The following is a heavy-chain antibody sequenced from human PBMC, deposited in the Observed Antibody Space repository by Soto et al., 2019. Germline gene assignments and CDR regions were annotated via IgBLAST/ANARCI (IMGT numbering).Heavy chain of an antibody. CDR3: ASGEGCSGGSCYSSVFDY. D-gene: IGHD2-15*01. CDR1: GGSFSGYY. CDR2: INHSGST. Sequence: QVQLQQWGAGLLKPSETLSLTCAVYGGSFSGYYWSWIRQPPGKGLEWIGEINHSGSTNYNPSLKSRVTISVDTSKNQFSLKLSSVTAADTAVYYCASGEGCSGGSCYSSVFDYWGQGTLVTVSS. J-gene: IGHJ4*02. V-gene: IGHV4-34*01.